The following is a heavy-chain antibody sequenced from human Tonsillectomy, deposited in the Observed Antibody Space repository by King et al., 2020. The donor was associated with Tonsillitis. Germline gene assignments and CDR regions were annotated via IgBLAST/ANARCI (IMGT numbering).Heavy chain of an antibody. CDR1: RGSVSSYY. CDR3: ARAHPQTYFGSRTYPYYFDF. D-gene: IGHD3-10*01. V-gene: IGHV4-59*02. Sequence: QLQESGPGLVKPSETLSLTCTVSRGSVSSYYWSWIRQSPGRGLEWVAYIYYSRSTNYNPSLKSRVTISLDTSTNQVSLDLRSVTAADTAVYYCARAHPQTYFGSRTYPYYFDFWGQGILVTVSS. J-gene: IGHJ4*02. CDR2: IYYSRST.